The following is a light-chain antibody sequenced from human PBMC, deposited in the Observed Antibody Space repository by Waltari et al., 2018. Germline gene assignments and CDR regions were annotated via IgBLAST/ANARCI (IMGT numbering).Light chain of an antibody. J-gene: IGKJ1*01. CDR1: QGIDNW. CDR2: DAS. CDR3: QQANDFPPT. V-gene: IGKV1-12*01. Sequence: DIQMTQSPSSVSASVGDRVTIPCRASQGIDNWLAGYQLKPGKAPKLLMYDASSLQSGVPSRFSGSGSGTDFTLTISNLQPEDFATYFCQQANDFPPTFGQGTEVEVK.